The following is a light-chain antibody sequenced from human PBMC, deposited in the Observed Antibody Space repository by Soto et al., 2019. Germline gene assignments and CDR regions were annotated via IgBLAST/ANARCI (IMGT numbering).Light chain of an antibody. J-gene: IGKJ4*01. CDR2: AAS. CDR1: QGISNY. Sequence: DIQMTQSPSSLSASVGDRVTITCRASQGISNYLAWYQQIPGKVPKLLISAASTLQSGVPSRFSGGGSGTDFTLTISSLQPEDVATYYCQKYTNVPAFGGGTKVDIK. V-gene: IGKV1-27*01. CDR3: QKYTNVPA.